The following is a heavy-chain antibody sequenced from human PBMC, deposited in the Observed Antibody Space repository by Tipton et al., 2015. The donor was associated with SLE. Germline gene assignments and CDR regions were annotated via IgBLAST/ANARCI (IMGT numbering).Heavy chain of an antibody. D-gene: IGHD1-26*01. CDR1: GGTFSTYA. J-gene: IGHJ5*01. Sequence: QSGPEGKKPGSSVKVSCKASGGTFSTYAISWVRQAPGQGLEWMGGIIPIIGTSNYAQKFQGRVTITADESTSTAYMELSSLRSEDAAVYYCARAVASEIVVPTADSWGQGTLVTVSS. V-gene: IGHV1-69*01. CDR2: IIPIIGTS. CDR3: ARAVASEIVVPTADS.